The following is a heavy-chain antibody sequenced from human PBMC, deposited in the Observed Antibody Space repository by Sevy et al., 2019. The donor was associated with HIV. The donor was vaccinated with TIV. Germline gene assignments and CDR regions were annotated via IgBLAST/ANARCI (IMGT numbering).Heavy chain of an antibody. CDR3: ATGGGVVTATDAFDI. CDR2: ISGSGGST. J-gene: IGHJ3*02. D-gene: IGHD2-21*02. Sequence: GGSLRFSCAASGFTFSSYAMSWVRQAPGKGLEWVSAISGSGGSTYYADSVKGRFTISRDNSKNTLYLQMNSLRAEDTAVYYCATGGGVVTATDAFDIWGQGTMVTVSS. V-gene: IGHV3-23*01. CDR1: GFTFSSYA.